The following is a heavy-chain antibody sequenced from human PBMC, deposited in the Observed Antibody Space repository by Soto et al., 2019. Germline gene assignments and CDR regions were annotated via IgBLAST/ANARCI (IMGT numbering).Heavy chain of an antibody. CDR2: ISYDGSNK. V-gene: IGHV3-30-3*01. D-gene: IGHD6-13*01. J-gene: IGHJ4*02. CDR3: ARGRAAAPEDY. Sequence: QVQLVESGGGVVQPGRSLRLSCAASGFTFSSYAMHWVRQAPGKGLERVAVISYDGSNKYYADSVKGRFTISRDNSKNTLYLQMNSLRAEDTAVYYCARGRAAAPEDYWGQGTLVTVSS. CDR1: GFTFSSYA.